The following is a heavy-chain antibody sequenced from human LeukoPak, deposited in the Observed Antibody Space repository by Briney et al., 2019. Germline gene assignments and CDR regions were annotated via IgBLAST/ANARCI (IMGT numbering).Heavy chain of an antibody. CDR1: GGSSSGYY. J-gene: IGHJ4*02. CDR2: INHSGST. Sequence: SETLSLTCAVYGGSSSGYYWSWIRQPPGKGLEWIGEINHSGSTNYNPSLKSRVTISVDTSKNQFSLKLSSVTAADTAVYYCARGSKIQLWLYGFDYWGQGTLVTVSS. CDR3: ARGSKIQLWLYGFDY. D-gene: IGHD5-18*01. V-gene: IGHV4-34*01.